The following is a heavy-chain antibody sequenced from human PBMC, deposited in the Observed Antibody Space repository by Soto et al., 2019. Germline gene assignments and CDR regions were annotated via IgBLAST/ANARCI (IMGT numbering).Heavy chain of an antibody. CDR3: ARHIPDDLFVFDY. CDR1: GGSISSYY. D-gene: IGHD3-9*01. J-gene: IGHJ4*02. V-gene: IGHV4-59*08. CDR2: IYYSGST. Sequence: PSEPLSLTCTVSGGSISSYYWSWIRQPPGKGLEWIGYIYYSGSTNYNPSLKSRVTISVDTSKNQFSLKLSSVTAADTAVYYCARHIPDDLFVFDYWGQGTLVTVSS.